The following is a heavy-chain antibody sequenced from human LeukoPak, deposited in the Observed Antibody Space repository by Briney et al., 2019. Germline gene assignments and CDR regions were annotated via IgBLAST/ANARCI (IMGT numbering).Heavy chain of an antibody. Sequence: GGSLRLSCAASGFTFSSYAMSWVRQAPGKGLEWVSAISGSGGSTYYADSVKGRFTISRDNSKNTLYLQMNSLRAEDTAVYYCARAPGRADYYYYYYMDVWGKGTTVTISS. J-gene: IGHJ6*03. CDR3: ARAPGRADYYYYYYMDV. V-gene: IGHV3-23*01. CDR2: ISGSGGST. CDR1: GFTFSSYA.